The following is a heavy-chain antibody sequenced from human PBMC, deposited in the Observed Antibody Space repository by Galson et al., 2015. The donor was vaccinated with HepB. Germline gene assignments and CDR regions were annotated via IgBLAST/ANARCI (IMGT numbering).Heavy chain of an antibody. D-gene: IGHD2-15*01. CDR2: ISPYNRDT. CDR1: GYTFSTYS. Sequence: SVKVSCKASGYTFSTYSITWVRQAPGQGLEWMGWISPYNRDTNYARKVQGRVTMTKDTFTDTAYMELRSPRSDYTAVYCCAREALVVGFGGSQNNCFDPWGQGTLVTVSS. V-gene: IGHV1-18*01. J-gene: IGHJ5*02. CDR3: AREALVVGFGGSQNNCFDP.